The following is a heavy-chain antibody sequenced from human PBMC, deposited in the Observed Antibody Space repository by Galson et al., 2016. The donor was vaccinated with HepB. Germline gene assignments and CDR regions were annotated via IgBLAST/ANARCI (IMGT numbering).Heavy chain of an antibody. D-gene: IGHD2/OR15-2a*01. Sequence: SLRLSCAASGFTFSSYAMTWVRQAPGKGLEWVSANTGSGGTTYYADSVKGRFTISRDNSRNTLNLQMNSLRAEDTAIYYCVKDFLSDMDVWGKGTTVTVSS. CDR3: VKDFLSDMDV. V-gene: IGHV3-23*01. CDR2: NTGSGGTT. CDR1: GFTFSSYA. J-gene: IGHJ6*04.